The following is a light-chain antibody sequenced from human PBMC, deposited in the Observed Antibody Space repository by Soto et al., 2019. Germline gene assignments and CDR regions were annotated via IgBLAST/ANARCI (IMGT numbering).Light chain of an antibody. J-gene: IGLJ1*01. V-gene: IGLV1-47*01. CDR1: SSNIGGYY. CDR2: RNN. CDR3: AAWDDSLSGYV. Sequence: QSVLTQPPSASGTPGQRVTISCSGSSSNIGGYYVSWYQQLPGTAPKVLIYRNNQRPSGVPDRFSDSKSGTSASLAISGLRSDDEADYYCAAWDDSLSGYVFGTGTKVTVL.